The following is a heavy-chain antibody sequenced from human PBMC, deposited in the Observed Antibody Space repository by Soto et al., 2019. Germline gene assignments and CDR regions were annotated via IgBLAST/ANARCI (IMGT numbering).Heavy chain of an antibody. CDR2: ISSSSSYI. Sequence: EVQLVESGGGLVKPGGSLRLSCAASGFTFSSYSMNWVRQAPGKGLEWVSSISSSSSYIYYADSVKGRFIISRDNAKNSLYLQMNSLRAEDTAVYYCARRYDYIWGSYRTYYYYYMDVWGKGTTVTVSS. V-gene: IGHV3-21*01. D-gene: IGHD3-16*02. CDR1: GFTFSSYS. J-gene: IGHJ6*03. CDR3: ARRYDYIWGSYRTYYYYYMDV.